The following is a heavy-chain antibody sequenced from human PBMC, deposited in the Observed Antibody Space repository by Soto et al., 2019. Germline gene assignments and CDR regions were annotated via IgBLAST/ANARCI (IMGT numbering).Heavy chain of an antibody. J-gene: IGHJ2*01. V-gene: IGHV3-30*18. D-gene: IGHD6-19*01. CDR3: AKEHAVAAQGYWYFDL. CDR2: ISYDGSNK. Sequence: QVQLVESGGGVVQPGRSLRLSCAASGFTFSSYGMHWVRQAPGKGLEWVAVISYDGSNKYYADSVKGRFTISRDNSKNTLYLQMNSLRAEDTAVYYCAKEHAVAAQGYWYFDLWGRGTLVTVSS. CDR1: GFTFSSYG.